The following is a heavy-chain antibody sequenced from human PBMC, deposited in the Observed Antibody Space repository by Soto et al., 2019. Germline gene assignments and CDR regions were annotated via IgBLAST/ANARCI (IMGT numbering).Heavy chain of an antibody. Sequence: EVQLVESGGGLVQPGGSLRLSCAASGFTFSDHFMDWVRQAPGKGLEWVGRIRNKAYSYTTEYAASVKGRFTISREDSINSLYLQMNSLKTEDTAVYYCARGGAWYFDLWGRGTLVTVSS. CDR2: IRNKAYSYTT. CDR1: GFTFSDHF. J-gene: IGHJ2*01. V-gene: IGHV3-72*01. CDR3: ARGGAWYFDL. D-gene: IGHD1-26*01.